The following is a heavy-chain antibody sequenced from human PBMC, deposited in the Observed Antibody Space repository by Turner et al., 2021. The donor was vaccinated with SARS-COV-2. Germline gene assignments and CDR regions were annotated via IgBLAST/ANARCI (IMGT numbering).Heavy chain of an antibody. CDR2: IYYSGGT. CDR1: VGSISCGGYY. CDR3: ASLWFGELYYFDY. Sequence: QAQLQESGPGLVKPSLTLSLTCTVSVGSISCGGYYWSWIRQHPGKGLEWIGCIYYSGGTYYNPSLKGGVTVSVDTSKNQFSLKLSSVTAADTAVYYCASLWFGELYYFDYWGQGTLVTVSS. D-gene: IGHD3-10*01. V-gene: IGHV4-31*03. J-gene: IGHJ4*02.